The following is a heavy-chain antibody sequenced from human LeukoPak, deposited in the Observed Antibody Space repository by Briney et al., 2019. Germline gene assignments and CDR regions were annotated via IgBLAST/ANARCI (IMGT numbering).Heavy chain of an antibody. V-gene: IGHV3-7*01. J-gene: IGHJ4*02. Sequence: GGSLRLSRAASGFTFTSYWMTWVRQAPGKGLEWVANVKQDGNEKYYVDSVKGRFTVSRDNAKNSLYLQMNSLRADDTAVYYCARGRGLDSWGQGTLVTVSS. D-gene: IGHD3-10*01. CDR1: GFTFTSYW. CDR3: ARGRGLDS. CDR2: VKQDGNEK.